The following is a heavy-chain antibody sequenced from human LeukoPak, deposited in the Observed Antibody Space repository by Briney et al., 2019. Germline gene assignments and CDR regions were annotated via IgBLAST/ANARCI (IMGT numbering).Heavy chain of an antibody. CDR3: AGDGGPFDF. D-gene: IGHD2-15*01. J-gene: IGHJ4*02. CDR1: GYTFRSYW. V-gene: IGHV3-7*03. CDR2: IKQDGSEK. Sequence: GGSLRLSCAASGYTFRSYWISWVRQAPGKGLEWVANIKQDGSEKYYVDSVKGRFTISRDNAKNSLYLQMNSLRAKDTAVYYCAGDGGPFDFWGQGTLVTVSS.